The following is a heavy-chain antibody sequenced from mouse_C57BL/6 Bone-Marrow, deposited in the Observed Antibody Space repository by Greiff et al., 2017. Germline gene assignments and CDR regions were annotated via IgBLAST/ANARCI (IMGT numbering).Heavy chain of an antibody. V-gene: IGHV1-81*01. CDR2: ISPRSGNT. CDR3: ARWGGYCYFDY. CDR1: GYTFTSYG. Sequence: VQLQQSGAELARPGASVKLSCKASGYTFTSYGISWVKQRTGQGLEWIGEISPRSGNTYYNEKFKGKATLTADQSSSPAYMELRSLTSSHAAVDVCARWGGYCYFDYWGQGTTLTVSS. D-gene: IGHD2-3*01. J-gene: IGHJ2*01.